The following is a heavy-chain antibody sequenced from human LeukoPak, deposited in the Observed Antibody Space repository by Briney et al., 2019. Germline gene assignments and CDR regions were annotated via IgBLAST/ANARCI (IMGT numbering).Heavy chain of an antibody. J-gene: IGHJ5*02. CDR1: GVSISTHY. CDR2: IYNSGTT. CDR3: ARHARRGIFKRFDP. V-gene: IGHV4-59*08. Sequence: SETLSLTCTVSGVSISTHYWSWIRQPPGKGLEWIGYIYNSGTTYYNPSLKSRVTISIDTSKNQFSLKLSSVTAADTAVYYCARHARRGIFKRFDPWGQGTLVTVSS. D-gene: IGHD2-15*01.